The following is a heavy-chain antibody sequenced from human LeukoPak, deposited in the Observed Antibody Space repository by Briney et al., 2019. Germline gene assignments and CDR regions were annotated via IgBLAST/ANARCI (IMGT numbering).Heavy chain of an antibody. CDR3: AGTAMVTPDAFDI. CDR1: GGSISSGSYY. V-gene: IGHV4-61*02. Sequence: PSETLSLTCTVSGGSISSGSYYWSWIRQPAGKGLEWIGRIYTSGSTNYNPSLKSRVTISVDTSKNQFSLKLSSVTAADTAVYYCAGTAMVTPDAFDIWGQGTMVTVSS. J-gene: IGHJ3*02. CDR2: IYTSGST. D-gene: IGHD5-18*01.